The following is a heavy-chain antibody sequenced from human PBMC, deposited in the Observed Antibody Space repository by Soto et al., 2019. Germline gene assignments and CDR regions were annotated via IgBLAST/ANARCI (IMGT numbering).Heavy chain of an antibody. Sequence: GGSLRLSCAASGFTFSSYGMHWVRQAPGKGLEWVAVISYDGSNKYYADSVKGRFTISRDNSKNTLYLQMNSLRAEDTAVYYCAKVLDQLLLYDAFDIWGQGTMVTGSS. CDR2: ISYDGSNK. V-gene: IGHV3-30*18. J-gene: IGHJ3*02. CDR3: AKVLDQLLLYDAFDI. CDR1: GFTFSSYG. D-gene: IGHD2-2*01.